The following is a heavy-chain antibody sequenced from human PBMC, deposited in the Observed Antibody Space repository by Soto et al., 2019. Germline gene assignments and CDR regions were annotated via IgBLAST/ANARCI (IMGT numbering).Heavy chain of an antibody. J-gene: IGHJ4*02. CDR1: GFTFSSYA. CDR2: ISYDGSNK. Sequence: LRLSCAASGFTFSSYAMHWVRQAPGKGLEWVAVISYDGSNKYYADSVKGRFTISRDNSKNTLYLQMNSLRAEDTAVYYCAIENYYDSSGYYNLAYWGQGTLVTVSS. V-gene: IGHV3-30-3*01. CDR3: AIENYYDSSGYYNLAY. D-gene: IGHD3-22*01.